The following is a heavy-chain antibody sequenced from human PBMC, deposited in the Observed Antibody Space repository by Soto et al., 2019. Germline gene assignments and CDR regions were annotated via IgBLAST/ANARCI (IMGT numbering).Heavy chain of an antibody. V-gene: IGHV1-2*02. J-gene: IGHJ6*02. CDR2: INPNSGGT. Sequence: ASVKVSCKASGYTFTGYYMHWVRQAPGQGLEWMGWINPNSGGTNYAQKFQGRVTMTRDTSISTACMELSGLRSDDTAVYYCARGVGSGYFLYYYYGMDVWGQGTTVTVSS. CDR3: ARGVGSGYFLYYYYGMDV. CDR1: GYTFTGYY. D-gene: IGHD3-22*01.